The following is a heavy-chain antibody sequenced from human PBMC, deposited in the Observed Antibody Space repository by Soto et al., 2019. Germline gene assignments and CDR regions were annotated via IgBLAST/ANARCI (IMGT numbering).Heavy chain of an antibody. D-gene: IGHD5-18*01. J-gene: IGHJ4*02. V-gene: IGHV1-69*02. CDR2: IIPILGIA. CDR3: APDEDSYGFRGY. Sequence: QVQLVQSGAEVKKPGSSVKVSCKASGGTFSSYTISWVRQAPGQGLEWMGRIIPILGIANYAQKFQGRVTITADKSTSTAYMELSSLRSEDTAVYYCAPDEDSYGFRGYWGQGTLVTVSS. CDR1: GGTFSSYT.